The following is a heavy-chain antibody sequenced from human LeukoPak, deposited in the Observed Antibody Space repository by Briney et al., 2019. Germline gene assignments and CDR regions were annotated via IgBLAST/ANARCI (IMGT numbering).Heavy chain of an antibody. Sequence: SETLSLTCAVSGGSISSSNWWSWVRQPPGKGLEWIGEIYHSGSTNYNPSLKSRVTISVDKSKNQFSLKLSSETAADTAVYYCATLSGSYPAGDYWGQGTLVTVSS. CDR3: ATLSGSYPAGDY. CDR2: IYHSGST. CDR1: GGSISSSNW. J-gene: IGHJ4*02. D-gene: IGHD1-26*01. V-gene: IGHV4-4*02.